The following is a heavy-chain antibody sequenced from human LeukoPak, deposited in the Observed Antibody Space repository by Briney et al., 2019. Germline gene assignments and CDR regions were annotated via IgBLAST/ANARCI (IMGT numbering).Heavy chain of an antibody. D-gene: IGHD2-2*01. CDR1: GDSIRSYY. CDR2: IYYSGST. CDR3: ARLPYCSTTSCYYWFDP. Sequence: SETLSLTCTVSGDSIRSYYWSWIRQPPGKGLEWIGYIYYSGSTKYNPSHKSRVTISVDTSKNQFSLKLSSVTAADTAVYYCARLPYCSTTSCYYWFDPWGQGTLVTVSS. J-gene: IGHJ5*02. V-gene: IGHV4-59*08.